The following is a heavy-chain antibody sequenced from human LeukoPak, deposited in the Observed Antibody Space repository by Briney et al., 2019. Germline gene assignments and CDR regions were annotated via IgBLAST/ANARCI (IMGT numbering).Heavy chain of an antibody. CDR1: RYTFTGYY. D-gene: IGHD3-3*01. CDR2: INPNSGGT. V-gene: IGHV1-2*02. J-gene: IGHJ4*02. Sequence: GASVKVSCKASRYTFTGYYMHWVRQAPGQGLEWMGWINPNSGGTNYAQKFQGRVTMTRDTSISTAYMELSRLRSDDTAVYYCARDLTIFGVAQYYFDYWGQGTLVTVSS. CDR3: ARDLTIFGVAQYYFDY.